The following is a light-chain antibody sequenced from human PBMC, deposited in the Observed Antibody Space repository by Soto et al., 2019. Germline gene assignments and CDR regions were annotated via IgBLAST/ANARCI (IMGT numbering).Light chain of an antibody. CDR2: SAS. CDR3: HQYASAIT. CDR1: QTVSSNY. Sequence: EIVLTQSPGTLSLSPGERATLSCRASQTVSSNYLAWYQQKPGQAPRLLIYSASSRAAGIPDRFGGSGSGTDFTLTITRLDPEDFAVYYCHQYASAITFGGGTKVEIK. V-gene: IGKV3-20*01. J-gene: IGKJ4*01.